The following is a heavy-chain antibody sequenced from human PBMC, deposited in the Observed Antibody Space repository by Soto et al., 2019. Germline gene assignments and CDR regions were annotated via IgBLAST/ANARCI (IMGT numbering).Heavy chain of an antibody. D-gene: IGHD6-6*01. CDR2: IYPGDSDT. CDR3: ARHALYSSSSHPYYYYYYMDV. CDR1: GYSFTSYW. J-gene: IGHJ6*03. V-gene: IGHV5-51*01. Sequence: GESLKISCKGSGYSFTSYWIGGVRQMPGKGLEWMGIIYPGDSDTRYSPSFQGQVTISADKSISTAYLQWSSLKASDTAMYYCARHALYSSSSHPYYYYYYMDVWGKGTTVTVSS.